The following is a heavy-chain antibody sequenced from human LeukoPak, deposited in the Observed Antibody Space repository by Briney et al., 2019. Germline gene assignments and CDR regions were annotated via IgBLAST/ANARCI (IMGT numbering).Heavy chain of an antibody. V-gene: IGHV1-2*02. CDR1: GHTFTGYY. D-gene: IGHD3-9*01. J-gene: IGHJ5*02. CDR2: INPNSGGT. CDR3: ARDYDILTGYYTFIP. Sequence: ASVKASCKAFGHTFTGYYMHWGRQAPGQGLEWLGWINPNSGGTNYAQKFQGRVTMTRDTSISTAYMELSRLRSEDTAVYYCARDYDILTGYYTFIPWGQGTLVTVSS.